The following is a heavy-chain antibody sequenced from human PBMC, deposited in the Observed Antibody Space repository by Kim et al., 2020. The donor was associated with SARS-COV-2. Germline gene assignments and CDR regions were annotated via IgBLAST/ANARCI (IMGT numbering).Heavy chain of an antibody. V-gene: IGHV7-4-1*02. D-gene: IGHD3-10*01. J-gene: IGHJ6*02. CDR2: INTNTGNP. Sequence: ASVKVSCKASGYTFTSYAMNWVRQAPGQGLEWMGWINTNTGNPTYAQGFTGRFVFSLDTSVSTAYLQISSLKAEDTAVYYCASPYGSGKGYYYYGMDVWGQGTTVTVSS. CDR1: GYTFTSYA. CDR3: ASPYGSGKGYYYYGMDV.